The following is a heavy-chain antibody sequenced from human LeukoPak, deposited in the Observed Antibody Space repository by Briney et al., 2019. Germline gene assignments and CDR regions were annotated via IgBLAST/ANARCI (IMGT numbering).Heavy chain of an antibody. Sequence: GRSLRLSCAASGFTFSSYGMHWVRQAPGKGLEWVAVISYDGSNKYYADSVKGRFTISRDNSKNTLYLQMNSLRAEDTAVYYCASATHIAVRPFDYWGQGTLVTVSS. V-gene: IGHV3-30*03. J-gene: IGHJ4*02. CDR1: GFTFSSYG. D-gene: IGHD6-19*01. CDR3: ASATHIAVRPFDY. CDR2: ISYDGSNK.